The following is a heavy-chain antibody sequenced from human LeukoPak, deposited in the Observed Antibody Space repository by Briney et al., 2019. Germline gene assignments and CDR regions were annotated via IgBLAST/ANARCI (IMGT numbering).Heavy chain of an antibody. J-gene: IGHJ4*02. V-gene: IGHV4-34*01. Sequence: PSETLSLTCAVYGGSFSGYYWSWIRQPPGKGLEWIGEINRSGSTNYNPSLKSRVTISVDTSKNQFSLKLSSVTAADTAVYYCARIRGYSYGSKYFDYWGQGTLVTVSS. D-gene: IGHD5-18*01. CDR1: GGSFSGYY. CDR2: INRSGST. CDR3: ARIRGYSYGSKYFDY.